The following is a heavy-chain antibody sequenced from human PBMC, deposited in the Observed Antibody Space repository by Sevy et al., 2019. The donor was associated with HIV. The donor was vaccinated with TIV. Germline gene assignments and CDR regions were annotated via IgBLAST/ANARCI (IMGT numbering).Heavy chain of an antibody. CDR3: ARDPRVVPAAIMVWGLTDSVAYYMDV. J-gene: IGHJ6*03. CDR1: GFTFSSYW. D-gene: IGHD2-2*01. V-gene: IGHV3-7*03. CDR2: IKQDGSEK. Sequence: GGSLRLSCAASGFTFSSYWMSWVRQAPGKGLEWVANIKQDGSEKYYVNSVKGRFTISRNNAKNSLYLQMNSLRAEDTAVYYCARDPRVVPAAIMVWGLTDSVAYYMDVWGKGTTVTVSS.